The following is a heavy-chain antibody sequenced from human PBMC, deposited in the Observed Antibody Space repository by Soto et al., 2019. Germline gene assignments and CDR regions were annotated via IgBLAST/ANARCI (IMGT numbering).Heavy chain of an antibody. Sequence: ESGPTLVNPTQTLTLTCTFSGFSLSTSGMRVSWIRQPPGKALEWLARIDWDDDKFYNTSLKTRLTISKDSSKNQVVLTMTNMDPVDTATYYCARLFHCSGGTCTFDYWGQGELATVSS. CDR1: GFSLSTSGMR. D-gene: IGHD2-15*01. J-gene: IGHJ4*02. CDR3: ARLFHCSGGTCTFDY. CDR2: IDWDDDK. V-gene: IGHV2-70*04.